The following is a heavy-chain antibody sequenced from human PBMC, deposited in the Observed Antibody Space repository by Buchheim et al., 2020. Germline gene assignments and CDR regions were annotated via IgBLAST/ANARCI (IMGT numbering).Heavy chain of an antibody. D-gene: IGHD3-10*01. J-gene: IGHJ6*02. V-gene: IGHV3-30*04. CDR2: ISYDGSNK. CDR1: GFTFSSYA. CDR3: ARDVKYYGSIQGGDYYYGMDV. Sequence: QVQLVESGGGVVQPGRSLRLSCAASGFTFSSYAMHWVRQAPGKGLEWVAVISYDGSNKYYADSVKGRFTISRDNSKNTLYLQMNSLRAEDTAVYYCARDVKYYGSIQGGDYYYGMDVWGQGTT.